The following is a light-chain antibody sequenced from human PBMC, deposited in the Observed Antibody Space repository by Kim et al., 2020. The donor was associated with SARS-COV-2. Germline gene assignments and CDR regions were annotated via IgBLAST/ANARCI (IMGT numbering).Light chain of an antibody. V-gene: IGLV3-1*01. CDR1: NLGTKY. J-gene: IGLJ3*02. CDR3: QAWDNSVWV. CDR2: QDN. Sequence: SVSPGQTASITCSGDNLGTKYVCWYQQTAGQSPVLLLYQDNKRPSGIPERFSGTNSGNTATLTISGTQTVDEAIYYCQAWDNSVWVFGGGTKLTVL.